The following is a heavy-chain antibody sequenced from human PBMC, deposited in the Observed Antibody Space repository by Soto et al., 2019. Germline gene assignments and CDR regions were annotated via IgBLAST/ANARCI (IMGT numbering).Heavy chain of an antibody. Sequence: EVHLLESGGDLAQPGWSLRLSCAASGFTFSSYAMSWVRQAPGKGLEWVSSVSGSGASTYYADSVKGRFTISRHNSRNTLFLQMNSLRAEDTAVYFCAKDSLLPPGTAAAGTPTYFDSWGQGTLVTVSS. J-gene: IGHJ4*02. V-gene: IGHV3-23*01. CDR1: GFTFSSYA. CDR3: AKDSLLPPGTAAAGTPTYFDS. D-gene: IGHD6-13*01. CDR2: VSGSGAST.